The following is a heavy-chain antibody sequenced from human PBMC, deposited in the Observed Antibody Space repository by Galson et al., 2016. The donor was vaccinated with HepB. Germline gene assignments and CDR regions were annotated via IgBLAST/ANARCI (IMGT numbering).Heavy chain of an antibody. CDR1: GFTFSSYG. J-gene: IGHJ4*02. D-gene: IGHD5-12*01. CDR3: GREGRDIVATKYSDY. V-gene: IGHV3-33*01. CDR2: IWYDENNK. Sequence: SLRLSCAASGFTFSSYGMHWVRQAPGKGLEWVAVIWYDENNKYYADSVKGRFTISRDNSKNTLYLQMNSLRAEDTAVYYCGREGRDIVATKYSDYWGQGTLVTVSS.